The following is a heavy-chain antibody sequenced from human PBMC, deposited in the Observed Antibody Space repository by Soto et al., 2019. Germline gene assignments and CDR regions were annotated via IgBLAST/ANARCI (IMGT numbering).Heavy chain of an antibody. V-gene: IGHV4-31*03. Sequence: TSETLSLTCTVSGGSISSGGYYWSWIRQHPGKGLEWIGYIYYSGSTYYNPSLKSRVTISVDTSKNEFSLMLSSVTAADTAVYYCARDPGGDSYGRYYYGMDVWGQGTTVPVSS. CDR3: ARDPGGDSYGRYYYGMDV. J-gene: IGHJ6*02. D-gene: IGHD5-18*01. CDR1: GGSISSGGYY. CDR2: IYYSGST.